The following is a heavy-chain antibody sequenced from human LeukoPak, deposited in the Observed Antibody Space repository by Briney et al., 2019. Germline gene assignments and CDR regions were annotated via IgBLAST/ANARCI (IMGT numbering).Heavy chain of an antibody. CDR3: AELGITMIGGV. CDR2: ISSSGSTI. CDR1: GLTFSSYE. J-gene: IGHJ6*04. Sequence: GGSLRLSCAASGLTFSSYEMNWVRQAPGKGLEWISYISSSGSTIYYADSVRGRFTISRDNAKNSLYLQMNSLRAEDTAVYYCAELGITMIGGVWGKGTTVTISS. D-gene: IGHD3-10*02. V-gene: IGHV3-48*03.